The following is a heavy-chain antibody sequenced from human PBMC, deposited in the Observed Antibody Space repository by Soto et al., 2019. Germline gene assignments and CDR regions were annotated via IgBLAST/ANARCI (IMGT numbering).Heavy chain of an antibody. V-gene: IGHV4-30-2*01. CDR3: ARDGRYGMDV. J-gene: IGHJ6*02. Sequence: QLQLQESGSGLVKPSQTLSLTCAVSGGSVTSGGYSWSWIRQPPGKGLEWIGNIYHSGSTYYNPSLKSRLTISIDRSKNQISLNLSSVTAADTAVYYCARDGRYGMDVWGQGTTVTVSS. D-gene: IGHD1-26*01. CDR2: IYHSGST. CDR1: GGSVTSGGYS.